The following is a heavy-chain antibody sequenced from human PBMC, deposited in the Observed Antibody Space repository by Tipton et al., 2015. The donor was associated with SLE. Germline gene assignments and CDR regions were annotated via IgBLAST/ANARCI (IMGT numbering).Heavy chain of an antibody. CDR2: ISGSGGST. CDR3: AKIRTKVAATSYYEH. D-gene: IGHD6-19*01. V-gene: IGHV3-23*01. Sequence: SLRLSCAASGFTFSYYWMHWVRQAPGKGLVWVSAISGSGGSTYDVDSVRGRFTISRDNSKNTLYLHMDSLRVEDTAVYYCAKIRTKVAATSYYEHWGQVTLVTVSS. CDR1: GFTFSYYW. J-gene: IGHJ1*01.